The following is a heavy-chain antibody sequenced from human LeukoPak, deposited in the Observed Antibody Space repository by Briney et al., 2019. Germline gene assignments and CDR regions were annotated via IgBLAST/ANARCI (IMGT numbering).Heavy chain of an antibody. D-gene: IGHD3-10*01. CDR1: GFTFSSYS. CDR2: ISSSSSYI. CDR3: AREGYYGSGSYYRAYYNWFDP. Sequence: PGGSLRLSCAASGFTFSSYSMNWVRQAPGKGLEWVSSISSSSSYIYYADSVKGRFTISRDNAKNSLYLQMNSLRAEDTAVYYCAREGYYGSGSYYRAYYNWFDPWGQGTLVTVSS. J-gene: IGHJ5*02. V-gene: IGHV3-21*01.